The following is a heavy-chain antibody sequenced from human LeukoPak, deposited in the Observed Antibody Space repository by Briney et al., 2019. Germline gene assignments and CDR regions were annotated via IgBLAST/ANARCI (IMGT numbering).Heavy chain of an antibody. D-gene: IGHD2-2*01. CDR3: ARGGSEIVVVPAAKAPLYYYYMDV. CDR2: VIPIFGTA. CDR1: GYTFTSYG. V-gene: IGHV1-69*13. J-gene: IGHJ6*03. Sequence: GASVKVSCKASGYTFTSYGISWVRQAPGQGLEWMGGVIPIFGTANYAQKFQGRVTITADESTSTAYMELSSLRSEDTAVYYCARGGSEIVVVPAAKAPLYYYYMDVWGKGTTVTISS.